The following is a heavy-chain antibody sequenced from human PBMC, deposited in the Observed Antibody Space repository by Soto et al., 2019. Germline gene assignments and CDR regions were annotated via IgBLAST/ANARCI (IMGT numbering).Heavy chain of an antibody. CDR2: IYPTGKT. Sequence: PSETLSLTCAVSGGSISSGGYSWSWIRQTPGKGLEWIGYIYPTGKTYYIPSLENRVTISIDTSKNQFSLQLTSVTAADTAVYYCARAPPGPAARWGVWGHGTTVTVSS. D-gene: IGHD3-16*01. CDR3: ARAPPGPAARWGV. CDR1: GGSISSGGYS. J-gene: IGHJ6*02. V-gene: IGHV4-30-2*01.